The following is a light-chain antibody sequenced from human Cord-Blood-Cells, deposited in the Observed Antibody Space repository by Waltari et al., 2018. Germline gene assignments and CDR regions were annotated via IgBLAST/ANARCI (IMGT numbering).Light chain of an antibody. CDR2: EGS. V-gene: IGLV2-23*01. Sequence: QSALTQPASVSGSPGQSLTSACTGTSGDGGSYNIVPWYQQHPGKAPKLRIYEGSKRPSWVSNRFSGSKSGNTASLTISGLQAEDEADYYCCSYAGSSNVVFGGGTKLTVL. CDR3: CSYAGSSNVV. CDR1: SGDGGSYNI. J-gene: IGLJ2*01.